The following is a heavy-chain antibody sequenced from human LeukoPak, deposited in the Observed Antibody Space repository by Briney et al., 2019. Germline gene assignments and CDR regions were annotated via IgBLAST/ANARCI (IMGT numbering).Heavy chain of an antibody. CDR3: TRLSGDNWNYGGNFDS. V-gene: IGHV3-23*01. CDR2: ISGSGGST. D-gene: IGHD1-7*01. J-gene: IGHJ4*02. CDR1: GFTFSNYA. Sequence: GGSLRLSCAASGFTFSNYAMSWVRQAPGKGLEWVSVISGSGGSTYYADSVKGRFTISRDDAENTAYLQMNSLKTEDTAVYYCTRLSGDNWNYGGNFDSWGQGTLVTVSS.